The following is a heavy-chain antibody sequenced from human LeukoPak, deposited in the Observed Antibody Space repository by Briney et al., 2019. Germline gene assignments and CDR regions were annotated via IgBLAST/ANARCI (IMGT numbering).Heavy chain of an antibody. CDR2: IYHSGST. D-gene: IGHD2-21*02. V-gene: IGHV4-38-2*02. J-gene: IGHJ3*02. CDR3: ARSYYCGGDCYDAFDI. CDR1: GYSISSGYY. Sequence: SSETLSLTCTVSGYSISSGYYWGWIRQPPGKGLEWIGSIYHSGSTYYNPSLKSRVTISVDTSKNQFSLKLSSVTAADTAVYYCARSYYCGGDCYDAFDIWGQGTMVTVSS.